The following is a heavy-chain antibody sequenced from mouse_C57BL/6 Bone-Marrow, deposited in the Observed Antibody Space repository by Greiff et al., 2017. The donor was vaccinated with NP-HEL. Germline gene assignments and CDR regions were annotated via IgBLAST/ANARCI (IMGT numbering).Heavy chain of an antibody. D-gene: IGHD1-1*01. CDR3: ARRTTVVARLYFDV. V-gene: IGHV5-6*02. Sequence: EVKLVESGGDLVKPGGSLKLSCAASGFTFSSYGMSWVRQTPDKRLEWVATISSGGSYTYYPDSVKGRFTISRDNAKNTLYLQMSSLKSEDTAMYYCARRTTVVARLYFDVWGTGTTVTVSS. CDR1: GFTFSSYG. J-gene: IGHJ1*03. CDR2: ISSGGSYT.